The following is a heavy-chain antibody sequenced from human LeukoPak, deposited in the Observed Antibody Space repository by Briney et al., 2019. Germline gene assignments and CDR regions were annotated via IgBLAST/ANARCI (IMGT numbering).Heavy chain of an antibody. CDR3: ASTSGYCSSTSCYRGDFEDY. V-gene: IGHV1-2*06. D-gene: IGHD2-2*02. CDR2: INPNSGGT. J-gene: IGHJ4*02. CDR1: GYTFTGYY. Sequence: ASVKVSCKASGYTFTGYYMHWVRQAPGQGLEWMGRINPNSGGTNYAQKFQGRVTMTRDTSISTAYMELSRLRSDDTAVYYCASTSGYCSSTSCYRGDFEDYWGQGTLVTVSS.